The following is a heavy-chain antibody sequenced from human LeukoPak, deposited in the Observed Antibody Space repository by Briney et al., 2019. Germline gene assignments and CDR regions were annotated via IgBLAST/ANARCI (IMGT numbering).Heavy chain of an antibody. J-gene: IGHJ4*02. Sequence: GGSLRLSCAASGFTFSSYSMNWVRQAPGKGLEWVSFMSGSGNYIYYADSVKGRFTISRDNAKNSLYLQMNRLRAEDTAVCYCARVGSTWSYFDYWGQGTLVTVSS. D-gene: IGHD6-13*01. V-gene: IGHV3-21*01. CDR1: GFTFSSYS. CDR3: ARVGSTWSYFDY. CDR2: MSGSGNYI.